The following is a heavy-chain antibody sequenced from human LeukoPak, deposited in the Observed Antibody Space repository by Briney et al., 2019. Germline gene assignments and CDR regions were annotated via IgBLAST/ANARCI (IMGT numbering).Heavy chain of an antibody. CDR3: ARQRDFVEFDY. Sequence: SETLSLTCTASGGSISSGSYYWSWIRQPAGKGLEWIGRIYTSGSTNYNPSLKSRVTISVDTSKNQFSLKLSSVTAADTAVYYCARQRDFVEFDYWGQGTLVTVSS. V-gene: IGHV4-61*02. D-gene: IGHD3-3*01. J-gene: IGHJ4*02. CDR2: IYTSGST. CDR1: GGSISSGSYY.